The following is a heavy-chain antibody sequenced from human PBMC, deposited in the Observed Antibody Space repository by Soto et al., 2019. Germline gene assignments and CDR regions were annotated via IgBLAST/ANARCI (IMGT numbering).Heavy chain of an antibody. J-gene: IGHJ6*02. D-gene: IGHD3-10*01. V-gene: IGHV1-18*04. CDR2: ISAYNGNT. Sequence: AGVKVSCNDSGCTFTSYGISWVRQAPGQGLEWMGWISAYNGNTNYAQKLQGRVTMTTDTYTSTAHMELRSLRSDDTAVYYCARVAHVIAMVRGVPYYSRRMYVWGHGTTVTVSS. CDR3: ARVAHVIAMVRGVPYYSRRMYV. CDR1: GCTFTSYG.